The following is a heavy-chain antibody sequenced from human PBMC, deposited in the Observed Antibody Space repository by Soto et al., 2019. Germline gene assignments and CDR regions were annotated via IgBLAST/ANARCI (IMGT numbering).Heavy chain of an antibody. CDR2: ISSSGSYT. CDR1: GFIFNDYY. CDR3: ARGRAVRFAH. V-gene: IGHV3-11*06. D-gene: IGHD2-2*01. J-gene: IGHJ4*02. Sequence: GGSLRLSCAASGFIFNDYYMTWIRQAPGKGLDWLSYISSSGSYTNYADSVKGRFTISRDNAKNSLYLQMNSLRVEDTAVYYCARGRAVRFAHWGQGTLVTVSS.